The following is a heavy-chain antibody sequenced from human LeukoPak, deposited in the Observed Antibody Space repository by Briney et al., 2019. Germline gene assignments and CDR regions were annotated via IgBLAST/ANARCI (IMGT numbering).Heavy chain of an antibody. CDR1: GFTFSSYA. Sequence: PGGSLRLSCAASGFTFSSYAMSWVRQAPGKGLEWVSAISCGGGSKYYADSVKGRFTISRDNSKNTLYLQMNSLRAEDTAVYYCAKDSGSYWVDYYYMDVWGKGTTVTVSS. CDR2: ISCGGGSK. J-gene: IGHJ6*03. V-gene: IGHV3-23*01. D-gene: IGHD1-26*01. CDR3: AKDSGSYWVDYYYMDV.